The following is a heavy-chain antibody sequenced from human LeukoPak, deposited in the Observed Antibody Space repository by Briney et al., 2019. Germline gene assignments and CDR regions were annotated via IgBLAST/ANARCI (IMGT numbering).Heavy chain of an antibody. CDR2: IYYSGST. CDR3: ARELVGATTNDAFDI. J-gene: IGHJ3*02. D-gene: IGHD1-26*01. CDR1: GGSISSYY. V-gene: IGHV4-59*01. Sequence: PSETLSLTCTVSGGSISSYYWSWIRQPPGKGLEWIGYIYYSGSTNYNPSLKSRVTISVDTSKNQFSLKLSSVTAADTAVYYCARELVGATTNDAFDIWGQGTMVTVSS.